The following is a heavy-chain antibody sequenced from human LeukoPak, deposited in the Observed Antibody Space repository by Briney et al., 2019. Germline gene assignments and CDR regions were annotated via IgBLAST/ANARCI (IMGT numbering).Heavy chain of an antibody. D-gene: IGHD5-18*01. CDR2: ITSSGSTI. CDR1: GFTFSSYG. Sequence: GGSLRLSCAASGFTFSSYGMNWVRQAPGRGLEWLSYITSSGSTIYYADSVKGRFTISRDNAKNSLYLHMNSLRAEDTAVYYCARGGYAYGYHYWGQGTLVTVSS. J-gene: IGHJ4*02. V-gene: IGHV3-48*03. CDR3: ARGGYAYGYHY.